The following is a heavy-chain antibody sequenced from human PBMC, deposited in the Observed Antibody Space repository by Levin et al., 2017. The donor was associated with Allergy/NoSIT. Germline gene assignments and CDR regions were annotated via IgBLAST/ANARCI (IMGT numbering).Heavy chain of an antibody. CDR1: GGSISSSSYY. J-gene: IGHJ5*02. CDR3: ARSAITIFGVVIPYNWFDP. V-gene: IGHV4-39*01. Sequence: SQTLSLTCTVSGGSISSSSYYWGWIRQPPGKGLEWIGSIYYSGSTYYNPSLKSRVTISVDTSKNQFSLKLSSVTAADTAVYYCARSAITIFGVVIPYNWFDPWGQGTLVTVSS. D-gene: IGHD3-3*01. CDR2: IYYSGST.